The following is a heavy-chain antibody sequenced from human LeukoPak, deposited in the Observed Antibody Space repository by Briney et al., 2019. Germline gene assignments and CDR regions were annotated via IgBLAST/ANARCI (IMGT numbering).Heavy chain of an antibody. Sequence: SETLSLTCTVSGGSISSYYWSWIRQPPGKGLEWIGYIYYSGSTNYNPSLKSRVTISVDTSKNQFSLKLSSVTAADTAVYYCARGGRYFDWLVKYYFDYWGQGTLVTVSS. CDR3: ARGGRYFDWLVKYYFDY. J-gene: IGHJ4*02. CDR2: IYYSGST. D-gene: IGHD3-9*01. V-gene: IGHV4-59*12. CDR1: GGSISSYY.